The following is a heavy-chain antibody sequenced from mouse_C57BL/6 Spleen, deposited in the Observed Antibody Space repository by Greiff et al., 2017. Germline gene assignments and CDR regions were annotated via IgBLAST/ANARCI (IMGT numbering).Heavy chain of an antibody. J-gene: IGHJ2*01. Sequence: VQLQQSGPELVKPGASVKISCKASGYTFTDYYMNWVKQSPGKSLEWIGDINPNNGGTSYNQKFKGKATLTVDKSSSTAYMELRSLTSEDSAVYYCARGQPYFDYWGQGTTLTVSS. D-gene: IGHD3-3*01. V-gene: IGHV1-26*01. CDR1: GYTFTDYY. CDR2: INPNNGGT. CDR3: ARGQPYFDY.